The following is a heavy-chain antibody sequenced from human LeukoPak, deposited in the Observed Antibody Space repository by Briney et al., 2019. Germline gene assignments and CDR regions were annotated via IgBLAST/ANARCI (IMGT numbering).Heavy chain of an antibody. Sequence: GGSLRLSCVASGFTFSSYGMHWVRQAPGKGLEWVSAISGSGGSTYYADSVKGRFTISRDNSKNTLYLQMNSLRAEDTAVYYCAKVMTTVTRSAAFDIWGQGTMVTVSS. J-gene: IGHJ3*02. V-gene: IGHV3-23*01. CDR1: GFTFSSYG. CDR2: ISGSGGST. D-gene: IGHD4-17*01. CDR3: AKVMTTVTRSAAFDI.